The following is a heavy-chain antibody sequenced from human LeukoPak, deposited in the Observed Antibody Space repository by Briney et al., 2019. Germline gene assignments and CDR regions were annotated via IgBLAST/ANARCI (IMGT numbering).Heavy chain of an antibody. J-gene: IGHJ6*02. CDR2: INHSGST. V-gene: IGHV4-34*01. D-gene: IGHD5-18*01. CDR1: GGSFSGYY. Sequence: SETLSLTCAVYGGSFSGYYCSWIRQPPGQGLEWIGEINHSGSTNYNPSLKSRVTISVDTSKNQFSLKLSSVTAADTAVHYCARAGYCYRYWSDYGMDVWGQGTTVTVSS. CDR3: ARAGYCYRYWSDYGMDV.